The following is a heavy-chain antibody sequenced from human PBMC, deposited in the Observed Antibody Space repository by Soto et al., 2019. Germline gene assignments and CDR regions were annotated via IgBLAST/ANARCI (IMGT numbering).Heavy chain of an antibody. V-gene: IGHV1-3*01. CDR2: INAGNGNT. D-gene: IGHD3-16*01. J-gene: IGHJ4*02. CDR3: ARGVWGHDY. CDR1: GYTFTDYV. Sequence: QVQLVQSGAEVKKPGASVKVSCEASGYTFTDYVIHWVRQAPGQGLEWMGWINAGNGNTKYSQKWQGRVTVTRDTSASTAYMELSSLRYEDTAVYYCARGVWGHDYWGQGTLVTVSS.